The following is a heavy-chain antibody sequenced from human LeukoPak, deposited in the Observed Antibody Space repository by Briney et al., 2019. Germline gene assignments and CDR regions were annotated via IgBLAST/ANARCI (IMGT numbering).Heavy chain of an antibody. CDR3: ARDGQDGSGTEYYYYGMDV. CDR2: ISSSSSYT. Sequence: SGGSLRLSCAASGFTFSDYYMSWIRQAPGKGLEWVSYISSSSSYTNYADSVKGRFTISRDNAKNSLYLQMNSLRAEDTAVYYCARDGQDGSGTEYYYYGMDVWGQGTTVTVSS. V-gene: IGHV3-11*05. J-gene: IGHJ6*02. D-gene: IGHD3-10*01. CDR1: GFTFSDYY.